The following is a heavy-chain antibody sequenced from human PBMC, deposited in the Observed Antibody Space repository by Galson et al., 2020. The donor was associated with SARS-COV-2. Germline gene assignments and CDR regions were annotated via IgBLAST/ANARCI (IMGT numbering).Heavy chain of an antibody. D-gene: IGHD2-21*01. V-gene: IGHV4-34*01. CDR3: ARGARDVPMMVMIATSSSYYCDF. CDR2: ITPTGSI. J-gene: IGHJ4*02. CDR1: GGSFSRYY. Sequence: SQASETLSLTCAVYGGSFSRYYWGWIRQSPGKGLEWIGEITPTGSINNNPSLKSRVTISNDTSKNQFSLRLRSVTAADTAMYFCARGARDVPMMVMIATSSSYYCDFWGQGSLVTVSS.